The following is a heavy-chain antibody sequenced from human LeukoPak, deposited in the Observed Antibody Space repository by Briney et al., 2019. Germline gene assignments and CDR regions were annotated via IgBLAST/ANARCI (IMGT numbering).Heavy chain of an antibody. J-gene: IGHJ4*02. Sequence: PSETLSLTCAVSGGSISSGGYSWRWIRQPPGKGLEWIGYIYHSGSTYYNPSLKSRVTISVDRSKNQFSLKLSSVTAADTAVYYCARGDITIFDYWGQGTLVTVSS. CDR1: GGSISSGGYS. V-gene: IGHV4-30-2*01. CDR2: IYHSGST. D-gene: IGHD2-15*01. CDR3: ARGDITIFDY.